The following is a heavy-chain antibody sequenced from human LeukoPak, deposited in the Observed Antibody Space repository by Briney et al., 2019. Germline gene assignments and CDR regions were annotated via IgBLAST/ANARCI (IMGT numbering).Heavy chain of an antibody. Sequence: SETLSLTCTVSGGSISSYFWSWIRQPPGKGLEWIGYIYYSGSTNYNPSLKSRVTMSVDTSKNQFSLKLSSVTAADTTVYYCARIDRAVAGTIDYWGQGTLVTVSS. V-gene: IGHV4-59*08. D-gene: IGHD6-19*01. CDR1: GGSISSYF. CDR3: ARIDRAVAGTIDY. J-gene: IGHJ4*02. CDR2: IYYSGST.